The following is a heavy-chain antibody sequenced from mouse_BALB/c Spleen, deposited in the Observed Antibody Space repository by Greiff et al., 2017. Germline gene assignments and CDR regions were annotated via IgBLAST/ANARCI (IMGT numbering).Heavy chain of an antibody. CDR1: GDSITSGY. D-gene: IGHD1-2*01. CDR3: ARLTTAKYYFDY. V-gene: IGHV3-8*02. Sequence: EVQLHQSGPSLVKPSQTLSLTCSVTGDSITSGYWNWIRKFPGNKLEYMGYISYSGSTYYNPSLKSRISITRDTSKNQYYLQLNSVTTEDTATYYCARLTTAKYYFDYWGQGTTLTVSS. CDR2: ISYSGST. J-gene: IGHJ2*01.